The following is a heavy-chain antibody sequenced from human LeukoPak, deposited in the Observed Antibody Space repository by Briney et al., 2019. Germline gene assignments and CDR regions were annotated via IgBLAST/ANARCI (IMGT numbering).Heavy chain of an antibody. V-gene: IGHV3-21*01. Sequence: GGSLRLSCAASGFTFSSNSMNWVRQAPGKGLEWVSSISSSSSFIYYADSVKGRFTISRDNAKNSLYLQMNSLRAEDTAVYYCARDGCSSTSCYTGSYYYYYGMDVWGQGATVTVSS. CDR1: GFTFSSNS. J-gene: IGHJ6*02. D-gene: IGHD2-2*02. CDR2: ISSSSSFI. CDR3: ARDGCSSTSCYTGSYYYYYGMDV.